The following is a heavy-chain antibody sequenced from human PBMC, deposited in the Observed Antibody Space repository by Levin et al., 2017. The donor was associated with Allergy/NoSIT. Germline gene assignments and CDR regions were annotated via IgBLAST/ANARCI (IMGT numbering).Heavy chain of an antibody. CDR3: AREEGPLDY. Sequence: GGSLRLSCAASGFTVSSNYMSWVRQAPGKGLEWVSLIYSGGNTNYADSVKGRFIISRDNSKNTLYLQMNSLRAEDTAVYSCAREEGPLDYWGQGTLVTVSS. CDR2: IYSGGNT. CDR1: GFTVSSNY. J-gene: IGHJ4*02. V-gene: IGHV3-66*01.